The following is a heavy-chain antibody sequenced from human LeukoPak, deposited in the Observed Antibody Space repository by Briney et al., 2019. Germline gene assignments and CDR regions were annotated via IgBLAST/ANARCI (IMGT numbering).Heavy chain of an antibody. V-gene: IGHV3-23*01. J-gene: IGHJ6*03. Sequence: GGSLRLSCAASGFTFSSYAMSWVRQAPGKGLEWVSAISGSGGSTYYAGSVKGRFTISRDNSKNTLYLQMNSLRAEDTAVYYCAKRIAAAGYYYYYMDVWGKGTTVTVSS. CDR3: AKRIAAAGYYYYYMDV. CDR1: GFTFSSYA. CDR2: ISGSGGST. D-gene: IGHD6-13*01.